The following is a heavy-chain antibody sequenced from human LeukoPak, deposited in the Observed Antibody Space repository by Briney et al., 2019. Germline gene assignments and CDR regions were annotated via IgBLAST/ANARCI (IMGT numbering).Heavy chain of an antibody. Sequence: SETLSLTCTVSGGSVSSGSYYWSWIRQPPGKGLEWIGYIYYSGSTKYNPSLKSRVTISVDTSKNQFSLKLSSVTAADTAVYYCATSASYGSGVTNWFDPWGQGTLVTVSS. CDR3: ATSASYGSGVTNWFDP. CDR2: IYYSGST. V-gene: IGHV4-61*01. J-gene: IGHJ5*02. CDR1: GGSVSSGSYY. D-gene: IGHD3-10*01.